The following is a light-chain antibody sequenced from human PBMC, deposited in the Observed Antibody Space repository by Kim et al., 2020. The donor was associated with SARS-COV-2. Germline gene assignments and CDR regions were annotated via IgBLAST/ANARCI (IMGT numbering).Light chain of an antibody. V-gene: IGLV10-54*01. CDR1: SYNVGNEG. CDR3: SAWDSRFSVWV. Sequence: QAGLAQPPSVSKDLRQTATLTCTGNSYNVGNEGVAWLQQHQGHPPKLLSHRDNNRPSGISERFSASRSGDTASLTITGLQPEDEADYYCSAWDSRFSVWVFGGGTQLTVL. J-gene: IGLJ3*02. CDR2: RDN.